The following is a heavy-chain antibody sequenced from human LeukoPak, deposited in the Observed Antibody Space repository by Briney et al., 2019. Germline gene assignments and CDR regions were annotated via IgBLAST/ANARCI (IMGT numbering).Heavy chain of an antibody. Sequence: PGGSLRLSCAASGFTFSNYWMSWVRQAPGKGLEWVANIKQDGSEKYYVDSVKGRFTISRDNAKNSLYLQMNSLRAEDTAVYYCARWRWLQRSFDYWGQGTLVTVSS. CDR2: IKQDGSEK. CDR1: GFTFSNYW. D-gene: IGHD5-24*01. CDR3: ARWRWLQRSFDY. V-gene: IGHV3-7*01. J-gene: IGHJ4*02.